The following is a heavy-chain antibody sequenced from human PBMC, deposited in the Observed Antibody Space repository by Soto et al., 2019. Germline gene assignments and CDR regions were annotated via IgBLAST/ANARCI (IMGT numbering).Heavy chain of an antibody. D-gene: IGHD3-10*01. CDR2: IYYSGST. CDR3: ARGDPLLWFGEKVYYGMDV. V-gene: IGHV4-30-4*07. CDR1: GGSISSGGYS. Sequence: SETLSLTCAVSGGSISSGGYSWSWIRQPPGKGLEWIGYIYYSGSTYYNPSLKSRVTISVDTSKNQFSLKLSSVTAADTAVYYCARGDPLLWFGEKVYYGMDVWGQGATVTVSS. J-gene: IGHJ6*02.